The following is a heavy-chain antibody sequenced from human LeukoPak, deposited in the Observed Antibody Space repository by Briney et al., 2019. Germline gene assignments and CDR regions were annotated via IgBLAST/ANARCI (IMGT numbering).Heavy chain of an antibody. Sequence: SETLSLTCTVSGGSISSYYWSWIRQPPGKGLEWIGYIYYSGSTNYNPSLKSRVTISVDTSKNQFSLKLSSVTAADTAVYYCARRPYYYGSGSYYYYYMGVWGKGTTVTVSS. D-gene: IGHD3-10*01. CDR1: GGSISSYY. V-gene: IGHV4-59*08. CDR3: ARRPYYYGSGSYYYYYMGV. J-gene: IGHJ6*03. CDR2: IYYSGST.